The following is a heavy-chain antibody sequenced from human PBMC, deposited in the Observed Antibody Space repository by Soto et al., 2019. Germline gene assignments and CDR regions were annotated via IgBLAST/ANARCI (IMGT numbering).Heavy chain of an antibody. Sequence: GESLKISCKGSGYSFTSYWISWVRQMPGKGLEWMGRIDPIDSYTSYSPSFQGHVTISADKSISTAYLQWSSLKASDTAMYYCATIAMVRGVIIPNGAFDVWGQGTMVTVSS. CDR1: GYSFTSYW. CDR2: IDPIDSYT. D-gene: IGHD3-10*01. CDR3: ATIAMVRGVIIPNGAFDV. J-gene: IGHJ3*01. V-gene: IGHV5-10-1*01.